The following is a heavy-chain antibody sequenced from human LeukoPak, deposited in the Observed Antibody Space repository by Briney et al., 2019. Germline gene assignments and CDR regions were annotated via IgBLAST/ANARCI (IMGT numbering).Heavy chain of an antibody. V-gene: IGHV3-53*01. D-gene: IGHD1-26*01. J-gene: IGHJ3*02. Sequence: PGGSLRLSCTAPGFTVSSNYMSWVRQAPGKGLEWVSVIRSDGSTNHADSVKGRFTISRDSSKNTLYLQMNNLRAEDTAMYYCAREMYSGMYNDAFDIWGQGTKVTVSS. CDR3: AREMYSGMYNDAFDI. CDR2: IRSDGST. CDR1: GFTVSSNY.